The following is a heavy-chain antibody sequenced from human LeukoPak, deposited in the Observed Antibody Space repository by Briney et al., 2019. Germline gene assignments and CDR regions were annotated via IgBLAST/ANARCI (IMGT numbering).Heavy chain of an antibody. D-gene: IGHD3-10*01. CDR2: TYYSGST. CDR3: ARVALYGSGSYYFDY. J-gene: IGHJ4*02. V-gene: IGHV4-59*08. Sequence: SETLSLTCTVSGGSSSSYYWSWIRQPPGKGLEWIGYTYYSGSTKYNPSIKSRVTISVDTSKNQFSLKLSSVTAADTAVYYCARVALYGSGSYYFDYWGQGTLVTVSS. CDR1: GGSSSSYY.